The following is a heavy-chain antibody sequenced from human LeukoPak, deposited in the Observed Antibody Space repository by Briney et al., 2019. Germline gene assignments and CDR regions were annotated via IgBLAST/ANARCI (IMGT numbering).Heavy chain of an antibody. J-gene: IGHJ4*02. Sequence: GTSLRLSCAASGFSFSTYAMHWVRQAPGKGLEWVAVISYDGSNKYYADSVKGRFTISRDNSKNTLYLQMNSLRAEDTAVYYCAKDLEPGIAAAGIRGPPYYWGQGTLVTVSS. V-gene: IGHV3-30*18. CDR1: GFSFSTYA. CDR2: ISYDGSNK. D-gene: IGHD6-13*01. CDR3: AKDLEPGIAAAGIRGPPYY.